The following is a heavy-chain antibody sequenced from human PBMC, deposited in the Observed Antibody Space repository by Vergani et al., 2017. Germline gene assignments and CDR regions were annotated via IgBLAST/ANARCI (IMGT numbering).Heavy chain of an antibody. CDR2: INHSGST. CDR1: GGSFSGYY. V-gene: IGHV4-34*01. CDR3: ARRRIVVVPAAPSTPDFDY. Sequence: QVQLQQWGAGLLKPSETLSLTCAVYGGSFSGYYWSWIRQPPGKGLEWIGEINHSGSTNYNPSLKSRVTISVDTSKNQFSLKLSSVTAADTAVYYCARRRIVVVPAAPSTPDFDYWGQGTLVTVSS. D-gene: IGHD2-2*01. J-gene: IGHJ4*02.